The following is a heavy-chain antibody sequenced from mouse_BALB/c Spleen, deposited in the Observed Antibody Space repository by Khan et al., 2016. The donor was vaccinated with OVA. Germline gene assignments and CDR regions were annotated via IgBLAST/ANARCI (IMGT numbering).Heavy chain of an antibody. J-gene: IGHJ3*01. V-gene: IGHV2-2*02. Sequence: QIQLVQSGPGLVQPSQSLSITCTVSGFSLTSYGVHWVRQSPGKGLEWLGGIWSGGSTDYNAAFISRLSISKDNSKSQVFFKLNNLQANDTAIYYCARNYDYDEGLSYWGQGTLVTVSA. CDR2: IWSGGST. D-gene: IGHD2-4*01. CDR3: ARNYDYDEGLSY. CDR1: GFSLTSYG.